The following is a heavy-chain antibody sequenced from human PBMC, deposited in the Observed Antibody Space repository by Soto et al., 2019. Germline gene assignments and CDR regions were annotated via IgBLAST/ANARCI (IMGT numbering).Heavy chain of an antibody. Sequence: QVQLVESGGGVVQPGRSLRLSCAASGFTFSSYDMHWVRQVPGKGLEWVAVISYDGNNKYYADSVKGQITISRDNSKNTLYLQMNSLRAEDTAVDYCARGTGITDYWGQGTLVTVSS. D-gene: IGHD1-20*01. J-gene: IGHJ4*02. CDR2: ISYDGNNK. CDR1: GFTFSSYD. CDR3: ARGTGITDY. V-gene: IGHV3-30*03.